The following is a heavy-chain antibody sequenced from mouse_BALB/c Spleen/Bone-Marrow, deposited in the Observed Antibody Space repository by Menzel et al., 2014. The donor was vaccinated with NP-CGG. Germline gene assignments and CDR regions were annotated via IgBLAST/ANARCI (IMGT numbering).Heavy chain of an antibody. CDR3: ARDYGDY. CDR1: GFNIKDTY. CDR2: IDPANDNT. Sequence: VQLQQPGAELVKPGASVKLSCTASGFNIKDTYIHWVEQRPEQGLEWIGRIDPANDNTKYDPKFQDKATITADTSSNTAYLQLSSLTAEDTAVYYCARDYGDYWGQCTTLTVSS. J-gene: IGHJ2*01. D-gene: IGHD1-1*01. V-gene: IGHV14-3*02.